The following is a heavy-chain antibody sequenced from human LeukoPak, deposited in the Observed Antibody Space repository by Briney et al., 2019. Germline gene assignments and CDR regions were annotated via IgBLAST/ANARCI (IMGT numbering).Heavy chain of an antibody. D-gene: IGHD6-25*01. Sequence: SETLSLTCAVYGGSFSSYYWGWIRQPPGKGLEWIGSIYSSGSTYYNSSLKSRVTISIDTSKNQVSLKMSSVTAADTAVYYCAESGGYGLIDYWGQGTLVTVSS. V-gene: IGHV4-59*05. J-gene: IGHJ4*01. CDR2: IYSSGST. CDR1: GGSFSSYY. CDR3: AESGGYGLIDY.